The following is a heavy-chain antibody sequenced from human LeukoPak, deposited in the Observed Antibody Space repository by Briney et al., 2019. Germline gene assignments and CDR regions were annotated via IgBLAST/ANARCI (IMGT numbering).Heavy chain of an antibody. D-gene: IGHD2-2*02. Sequence: GGTLRLSCAASGFTFSSYGMHWVRQAPGKGLEWVAFIRYDGSNKYYADSVKRRFTISRDNSKNTLYLQMNSLRAEDTAVYYCAKDGVDIVVVPAALHYYYYMDVWGKGTTVTVSS. CDR2: IRYDGSNK. CDR3: AKDGVDIVVVPAALHYYYYMDV. CDR1: GFTFSSYG. V-gene: IGHV3-30*02. J-gene: IGHJ6*03.